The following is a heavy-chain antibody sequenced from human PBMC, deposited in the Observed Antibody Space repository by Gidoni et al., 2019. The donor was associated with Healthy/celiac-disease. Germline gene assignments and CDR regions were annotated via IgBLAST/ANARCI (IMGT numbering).Heavy chain of an antibody. CDR1: GFTFGDYA. CDR2: IRSKAYGGTT. CDR3: TRVLGELLQAYYFDY. D-gene: IGHD1-26*01. V-gene: IGHV3-49*03. J-gene: IGHJ4*02. Sequence: EVQLVESGGGLVQPGRSLRLSCTASGFTFGDYAMSWFRQAPGKGLEWVGFIRSKAYGGTTEYAASVKGRFTISRDDSKSIAYLQMNSMKTEDTAVYYCTRVLGELLQAYYFDYWGQGTLVTVSS.